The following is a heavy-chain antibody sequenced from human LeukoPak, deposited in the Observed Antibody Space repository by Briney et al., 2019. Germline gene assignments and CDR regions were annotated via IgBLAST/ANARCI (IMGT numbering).Heavy chain of an antibody. D-gene: IGHD2-2*01. V-gene: IGHV3-11*01. Sequence: GGSLRLSCAASGFTFSDHYMRWIRQAPGKGLEWISYISGSGDPQYYADSVKGRFTISRDNGKNSLYLQMNSLRAEDTAVYYCARDPDTSSKVDFWGQGTLVTVSS. CDR3: ARDPDTSSKVDF. CDR2: ISGSGDPQ. J-gene: IGHJ4*02. CDR1: GFTFSDHY.